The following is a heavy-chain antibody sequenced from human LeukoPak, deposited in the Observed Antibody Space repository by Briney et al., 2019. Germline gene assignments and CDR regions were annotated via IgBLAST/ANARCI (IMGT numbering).Heavy chain of an antibody. CDR2: ISSSSSTI. J-gene: IGHJ4*02. V-gene: IGHV3-48*04. Sequence: PGGSLRLSCAASGFTFSSYSMNWVRQAPGKGLEWVSYISSSSSTIYYADSVKGRFTISRDNAKNSLYLQMNSPRAEDTAVYYCARANVVVVAARADYWGQGTLVTVSS. CDR1: GFTFSSYS. CDR3: ARANVVVVAARADY. D-gene: IGHD2-15*01.